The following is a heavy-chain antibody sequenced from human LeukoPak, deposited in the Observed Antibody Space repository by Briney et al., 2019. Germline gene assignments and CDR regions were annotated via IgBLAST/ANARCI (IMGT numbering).Heavy chain of an antibody. CDR1: GFTFSTYA. Sequence: GGSLRLSCAASGFTFSTYAMHWVRQAPGKGLEYASAISNNGGSTYYANSVKGRFTISRDNSKNTLFLQMGSLRAEDMAVYYCARATVIVVDAFDIWGQGTMVTVSS. J-gene: IGHJ3*02. CDR2: ISNNGGST. D-gene: IGHD3-22*01. V-gene: IGHV3-64*01. CDR3: ARATVIVVDAFDI.